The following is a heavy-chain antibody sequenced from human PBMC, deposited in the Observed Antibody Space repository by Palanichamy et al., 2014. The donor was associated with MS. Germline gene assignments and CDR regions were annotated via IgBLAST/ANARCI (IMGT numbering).Heavy chain of an antibody. CDR3: AKSGDFWTGHRGWSDP. CDR2: IRGSGGST. CDR1: GFTFSSYA. D-gene: IGHD3/OR15-3a*01. Sequence: EVQLLESGGGLVQPGGSLILSCAASGFTFSSYAMNWVRQAPGKGLEWVSAIRGSGGSTSYADSVKGRFTISRDNSKNTLYLQMNSLRAEDTAIYYCAKSGDFWTGHRGWSDPWGQGTLVTVSS. V-gene: IGHV3-23*01. J-gene: IGHJ5*02.